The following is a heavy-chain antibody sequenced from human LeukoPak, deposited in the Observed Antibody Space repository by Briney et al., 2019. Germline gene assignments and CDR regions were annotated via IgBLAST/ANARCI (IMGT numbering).Heavy chain of an antibody. J-gene: IGHJ4*02. Sequence: GGSLRLPCAASGFTFDDYGMSWVRQAPGKGLEWVSGINWNGGSTGYADSVKGRFTISRDNAKNSLYLQMNSLRAEDTALYYCASSHDSSGYYVHPLDYWGQGTLVTVSS. CDR2: INWNGGST. V-gene: IGHV3-20*04. D-gene: IGHD3-22*01. CDR1: GFTFDDYG. CDR3: ASSHDSSGYYVHPLDY.